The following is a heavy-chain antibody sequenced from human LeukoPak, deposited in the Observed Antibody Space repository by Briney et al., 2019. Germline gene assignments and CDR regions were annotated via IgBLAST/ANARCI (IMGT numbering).Heavy chain of an antibody. CDR3: ARGIAAEYNWFDP. CDR2: IYYSGST. D-gene: IGHD6-13*01. J-gene: IGHJ5*02. CDR1: GGSISSYY. V-gene: IGHV4-59*01. Sequence: SETLSLTCTVSGGSISSYYWSWIRQPPGKGLEWIGYIYYSGSTNYNPSLKSRVTISVDTSKNQFSLKLSSVTAADTAVYYCARGIAAEYNWFDPWGQGTLVTVSS.